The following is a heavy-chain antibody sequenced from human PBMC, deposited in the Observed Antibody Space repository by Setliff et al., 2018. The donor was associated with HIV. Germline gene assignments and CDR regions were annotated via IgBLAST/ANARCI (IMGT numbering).Heavy chain of an antibody. CDR3: ASARIPTGGTSTSLDY. J-gene: IGHJ4*02. CDR2: IVGGAGYT. V-gene: IGHV3-74*01. Sequence: PGGSLRLSCAASEFSFSTSWMHWVRQAPGKGLVWVSSIVGGAGYTYYADSVKGRFTISRDNSENTLFLQLNTLRPEDTAVYYCASARIPTGGTSTSLDYWGQGVLVTVSS. CDR1: EFSFSTSW. D-gene: IGHD1-1*01.